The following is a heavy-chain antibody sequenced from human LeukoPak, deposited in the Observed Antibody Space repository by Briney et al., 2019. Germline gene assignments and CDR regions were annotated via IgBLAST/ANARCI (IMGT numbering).Heavy chain of an antibody. CDR2: IHYSGST. V-gene: IGHV4-39*01. CDR1: GDSISTTNYY. CDR3: ARHPLRLGMDV. J-gene: IGHJ6*02. D-gene: IGHD3-3*01. Sequence: SETLSLTCSVSGDSISTTNYYSDWIRQPPGKGLEWIGSIHYSGSTYYNPSLKSRVTISVDTSKSQFSLRLSSVAAADTAVYYCARHPLRLGMDVWGQGTTVTVSS.